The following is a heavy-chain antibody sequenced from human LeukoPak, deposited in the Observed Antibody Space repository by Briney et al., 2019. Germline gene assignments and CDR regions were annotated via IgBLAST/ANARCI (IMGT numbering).Heavy chain of an antibody. J-gene: IGHJ3*02. Sequence: ASVKVSCKASGYTFTSYAMNWVRQAPGQGLEWMGWINTNTGNPTYAQGFTGRFVFSLDTSVSMAYLQISSLKAEDTAVYYCARDGGTYIAAELLDDAFDIWGQGTMVTVSS. CDR1: GYTFTSYA. D-gene: IGHD6-13*01. CDR3: ARDGGTYIAAELLDDAFDI. V-gene: IGHV7-4-1*04. CDR2: INTNTGNP.